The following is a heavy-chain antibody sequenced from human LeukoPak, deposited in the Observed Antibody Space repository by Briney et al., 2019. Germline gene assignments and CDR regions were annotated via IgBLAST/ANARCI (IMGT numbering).Heavy chain of an antibody. J-gene: IGHJ4*02. CDR1: GFTFSNYA. CDR2: ISGSSGTT. D-gene: IGHD3-9*01. Sequence: GGSLRLSCAASGFTFSNYAMSWVRQAPGKGLEWVSGISGSSGTTYYADPVQGRFTISRDNSKDTLYLQMNSLRDEDTAVYYCARSWSCVQYNDWLCYFDYWGQGTLVTVSS. V-gene: IGHV3-23*01. CDR3: ARSWSCVQYNDWLCYFDY.